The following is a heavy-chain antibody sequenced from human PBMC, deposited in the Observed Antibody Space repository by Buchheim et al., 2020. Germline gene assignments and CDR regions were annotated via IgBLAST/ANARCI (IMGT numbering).Heavy chain of an antibody. V-gene: IGHV3-7*01. Sequence: EVQLVESGGGLVQPGGSLRLSCAASGFTFSSYWMNWVRQAPGKGLEWVANIKQDGSEKYYVDSVKGRFTISRDNAQNSLYLQMNSLRAEDTAVYYCGSSGFGGSWPRRVDYWGQGAL. CDR3: GSSGFGGSWPRRVDY. D-gene: IGHD6-13*01. CDR1: GFTFSSYW. J-gene: IGHJ4*02. CDR2: IKQDGSEK.